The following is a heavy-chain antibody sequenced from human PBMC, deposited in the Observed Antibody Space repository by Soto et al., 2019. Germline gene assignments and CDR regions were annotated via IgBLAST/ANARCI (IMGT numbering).Heavy chain of an antibody. J-gene: IGHJ6*02. CDR2: ISGSLTYM. V-gene: IGHV3-21*01. D-gene: IGHD6-19*01. Sequence: LRLSCAASGFTFNSYHMNWVRQAPGKGLEWVSSISGSLTYMYYADSVKGRFTISRDNVKNSLYLQMNSLMAEDTAVYYCARDRVGVASRPFGIDVWGQGTTVTVSS. CDR3: ARDRVGVASRPFGIDV. CDR1: GFTFNSYH.